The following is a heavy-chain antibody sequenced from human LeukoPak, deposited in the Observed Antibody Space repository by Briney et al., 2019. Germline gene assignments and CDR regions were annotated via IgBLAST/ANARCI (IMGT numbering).Heavy chain of an antibody. CDR1: GFTFDDYA. D-gene: IGHD3-3*01. CDR2: ISWNSGSI. Sequence: GGSLRLSCAASGFTFDDYAMHWVRQAPGKGLECVSGISWNSGSIGYADSVKGRFTISRDNAKNSLYLQMNSLRAEDTALYYCAKSPNYDFWSGGDYWGQGTLVTVSS. V-gene: IGHV3-9*01. CDR3: AKSPNYDFWSGGDY. J-gene: IGHJ4*02.